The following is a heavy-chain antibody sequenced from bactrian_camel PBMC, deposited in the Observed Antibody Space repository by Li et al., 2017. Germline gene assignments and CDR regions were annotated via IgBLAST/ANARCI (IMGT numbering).Heavy chain of an antibody. CDR1: GFSIGGYY. J-gene: IGHJ4*01. V-gene: IGHV3-2*01. CDR3: ATSGVDWSIFED. Sequence: QVQLVESGGDLVQPGGSLRLSCAGSAASGFSIGGYYMTWVRQAPGKGLESVSRIYKDGSVTYYADSVKGRFTISRDNAKNTVFLQMNSLNSGDTALYYCATSGVDWSIFEDWGQGTQVTVS. CDR2: IYKDGSVT. D-gene: IGHD5*01.